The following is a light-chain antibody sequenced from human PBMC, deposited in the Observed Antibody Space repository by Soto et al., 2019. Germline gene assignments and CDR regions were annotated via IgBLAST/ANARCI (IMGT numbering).Light chain of an antibody. CDR2: GAS. Sequence: EIVLTQSPGTLSLSPGERATLSCRASQSVSSSYLAWYQQKPGQAPRLLIYGASSRATGIPDRFSGSGSGTDFTLTISRLEPEDFAVYYCQHYDGSPRTFGQGTKVEIK. CDR1: QSVSSSY. J-gene: IGKJ2*01. CDR3: QHYDGSPRT. V-gene: IGKV3-20*01.